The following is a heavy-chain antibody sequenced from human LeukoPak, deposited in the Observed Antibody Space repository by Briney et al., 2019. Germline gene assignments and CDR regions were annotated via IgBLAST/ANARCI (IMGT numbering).Heavy chain of an antibody. CDR1: GFTFSSYA. CDR2: IPYDGSNK. Sequence: GGSLRLSCAASGFTFSSYAMHWVRQAPGKGLEWVAVIPYDGSNKYYADSVKGRFTISRDNSKNTLYLQMNSLRAEDTAVYYCARTLGDYDILTGYYNPYYYGMDVWGQGTTVTVSS. CDR3: ARTLGDYDILTGYYNPYYYGMDV. D-gene: IGHD3-9*01. V-gene: IGHV3-30-3*01. J-gene: IGHJ6*02.